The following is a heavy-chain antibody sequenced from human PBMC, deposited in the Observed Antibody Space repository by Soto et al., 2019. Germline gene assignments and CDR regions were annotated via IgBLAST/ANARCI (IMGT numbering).Heavy chain of an antibody. CDR1: GFTFSSYE. V-gene: IGHV3-48*03. J-gene: IGHJ6*02. Sequence: GGSLRLSCAASGFTFSSYEMNWVRQAPGKGLEWVSYISSSGSTIYYADSVKGRFTISRDNAKNSLYLQMNSLRAEDTAVYYCARGIFGVPYYYGMDVWGQGTTVTVS. D-gene: IGHD3-3*01. CDR3: ARGIFGVPYYYGMDV. CDR2: ISSSGSTI.